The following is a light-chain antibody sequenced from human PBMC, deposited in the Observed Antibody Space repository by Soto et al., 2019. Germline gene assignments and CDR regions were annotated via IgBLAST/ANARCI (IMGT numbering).Light chain of an antibody. CDR3: AAWDASVNNYV. J-gene: IGLJ1*01. CDR2: GND. Sequence: QSVLTQPPSASGTPGQRVTISCSGSNSIIGSNTVGWYQHFPGTAPKLLSFGNDQRPSGVPDRFSASKSGTSASLAISGLQSEDEADYYCAAWDASVNNYVFGTGTKLTVL. V-gene: IGLV1-44*01. CDR1: NSIIGSNT.